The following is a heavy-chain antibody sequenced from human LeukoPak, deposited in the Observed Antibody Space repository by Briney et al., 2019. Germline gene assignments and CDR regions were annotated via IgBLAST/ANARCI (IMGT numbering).Heavy chain of an antibody. CDR1: GGTFSSYA. Sequence: ASVKVSCKASGGTFSSYAISWVRQAPGQGLEWMGGIIPIFGTANYAQKFQGRVTITADESTSTAYRELSSLRSEDTAVYYCAAGERGYSGYDYFDYWGQGTLVTVSS. J-gene: IGHJ4*02. V-gene: IGHV1-69*01. D-gene: IGHD5-12*01. CDR3: AAGERGYSGYDYFDY. CDR2: IIPIFGTA.